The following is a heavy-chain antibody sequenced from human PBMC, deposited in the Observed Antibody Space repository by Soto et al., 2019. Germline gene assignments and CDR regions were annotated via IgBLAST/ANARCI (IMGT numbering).Heavy chain of an antibody. CDR3: ASLNDYGGKLLPGYGMDV. D-gene: IGHD4-17*01. Sequence: QVQLVQSGAEVKKPGSSVKVSCKASGGTFSSYAISWVRQAPGQGLEWMGGIIPIFGTANYAQKFQGRVTITADESTSTAYMELSSLRSEDTAVYYCASLNDYGGKLLPGYGMDVWGQGTTVTVSS. CDR2: IIPIFGTA. J-gene: IGHJ6*02. CDR1: GGTFSSYA. V-gene: IGHV1-69*01.